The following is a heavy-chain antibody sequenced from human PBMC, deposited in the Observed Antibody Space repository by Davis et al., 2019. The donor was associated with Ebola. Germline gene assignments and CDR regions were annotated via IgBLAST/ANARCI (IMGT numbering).Heavy chain of an antibody. Sequence: GGSLRLSCAASGFTFSSYSMNWVRQAPGKGLEWVSSISSSSSYIYYADSVKGRFTISRDNAKNSLYLQMNSLRAEDTAVYYCARDLFVVVPAAPHWGQGTLVTVSS. J-gene: IGHJ4*02. CDR2: ISSSSSYI. V-gene: IGHV3-21*01. CDR3: ARDLFVVVPAAPH. D-gene: IGHD2-2*01. CDR1: GFTFSSYS.